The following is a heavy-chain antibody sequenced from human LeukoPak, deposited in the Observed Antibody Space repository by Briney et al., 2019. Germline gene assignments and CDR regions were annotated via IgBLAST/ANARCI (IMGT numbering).Heavy chain of an antibody. J-gene: IGHJ4*02. CDR1: GFTFSNSW. Sequence: GGSLRLSCAASGFTFSNSWMHWVRQTPGKGPVWVSCINTDGNIMRYADSVKGRFTISRDNSRNTLDLQMNSLGPEDTAVYYCAKEYDSGGYGAYFDYWGQGTLVTVSS. D-gene: IGHD3-10*01. CDR2: INTDGNIM. V-gene: IGHV3-74*01. CDR3: AKEYDSGGYGAYFDY.